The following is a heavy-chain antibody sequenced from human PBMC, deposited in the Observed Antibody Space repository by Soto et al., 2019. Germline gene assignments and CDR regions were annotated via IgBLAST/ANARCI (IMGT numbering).Heavy chain of an antibody. Sequence: QVQLVQSGAEVKKPGSSVKVSCKASGGTFSSYTISWVRQAPGQGLEWMGRIIPILGIANYAQKFQGRVTITADKSTSTAYMELSSLRSEDTAVYYCARGDTGWLQLDYWGQGTLVTVSS. CDR3: ARGDTGWLQLDY. J-gene: IGHJ4*02. D-gene: IGHD5-12*01. CDR2: IIPILGIA. CDR1: GGTFSSYT. V-gene: IGHV1-69*02.